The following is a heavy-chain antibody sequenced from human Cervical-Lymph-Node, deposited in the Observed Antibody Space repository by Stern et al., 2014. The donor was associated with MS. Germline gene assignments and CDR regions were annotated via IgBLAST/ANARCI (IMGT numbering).Heavy chain of an antibody. J-gene: IGHJ4*02. D-gene: IGHD1-26*01. CDR2: INWDSVTI. CDR3: AKGSSGSYIRGRLGYLES. CDR1: GFNFDYYA. V-gene: IGHV3-9*01. Sequence: MQLVQSGGGLVQPGGSLRIPCDASGFNFDYYAMHWVRPAPGKGLEWVSSINWDSVTIHYADSVKGRFTISRGTAKIFLQMNSLRPDDTAFYYCAKGSSGSYIRGRLGYLESWGQGTLVTVSS.